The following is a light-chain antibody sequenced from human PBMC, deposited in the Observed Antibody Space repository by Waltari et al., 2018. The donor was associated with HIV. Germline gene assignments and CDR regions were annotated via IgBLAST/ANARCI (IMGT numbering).Light chain of an antibody. J-gene: IGLJ2*01. Sequence: QSALTQPRSVSGSPGQSVTLSCAGSTNNVGTYSYFSCYHQKSVEAPRLILYDVDPPPSGVPVRFSGARSGDTASLTVSGLQAEDEGDFYCCSYGGSWTFVFGGGTRVTVL. V-gene: IGLV2-11*01. CDR2: DVD. CDR3: CSYGGSWTFV. CDR1: TNNVGTYSY.